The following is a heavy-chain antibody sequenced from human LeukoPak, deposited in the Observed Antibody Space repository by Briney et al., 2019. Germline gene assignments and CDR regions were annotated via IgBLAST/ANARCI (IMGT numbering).Heavy chain of an antibody. V-gene: IGHV1-46*01. CDR3: ARHSLIGTTPFDY. J-gene: IGHJ4*02. CDR2: INPSGGST. D-gene: IGHD1-20*01. Sequence: GASVKVSCKASGYTFISFYMHWVRQAPGQGLEWMGVINPSGGSTAYAQQFQGRVTMTRDTSTSILYMELSSLRSEDTAVYYCARHSLIGTTPFDYWGQGTLVTVSS. CDR1: GYTFISFY.